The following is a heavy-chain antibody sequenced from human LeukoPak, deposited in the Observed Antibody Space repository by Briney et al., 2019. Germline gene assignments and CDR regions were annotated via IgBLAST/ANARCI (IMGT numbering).Heavy chain of an antibody. D-gene: IGHD3-22*01. V-gene: IGHV3-66*01. CDR3: ARVKLHPYDSSGYYYDY. CDR2: IYSGGST. Sequence: GGSLRLSCAASGFTFSSYEMNWVRQAPGKGLEWVSVIYSGGSTYYADSVKGRFTISRDNSKNTLYLQMNSLRAEDTAVYYCARVKLHPYDSSGYYYDYWGQGTLVTVSS. CDR1: GFTFSSYE. J-gene: IGHJ4*02.